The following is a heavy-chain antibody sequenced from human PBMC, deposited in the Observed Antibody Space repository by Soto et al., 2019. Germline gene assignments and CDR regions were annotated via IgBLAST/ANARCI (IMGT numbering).Heavy chain of an antibody. CDR2: INPSGGTT. V-gene: IGHV1-46*01. CDR1: GYTFTNYH. Sequence: PRASVKVSCKASGYTFTNYHIHWVRQAPEDGLEWMGRINPSGGTTIYAQKFHGRVTMTRDTSTSTVYMELSSLRSEDTAVYYCAREVLIDLNYFDYWGQGALVTVSS. CDR3: AREVLIDLNYFDY. J-gene: IGHJ4*02. D-gene: IGHD2-21*01.